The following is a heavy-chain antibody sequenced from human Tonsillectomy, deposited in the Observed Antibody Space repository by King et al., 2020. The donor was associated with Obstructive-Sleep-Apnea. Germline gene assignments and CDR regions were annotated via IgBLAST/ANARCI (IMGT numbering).Heavy chain of an antibody. V-gene: IGHV3-21*01. J-gene: IGHJ6*02. CDR1: GFTFSYYG. D-gene: IGHD2-21*02. CDR2: ISSSSSYI. CDR3: AREVWVFCGGDCYSQGWYYYGMDV. Sequence: VQLVESGGGLVKPGGSLRLSCAASGFTFSYYGMNWVRQAPGKGLEWVSSISSSSSYIYYADSVKGRFTIARDNAKKSLSLQMNSLRAEDTAVYYCAREVWVFCGGDCYSQGWYYYGMDVWGQGTTVTVSS.